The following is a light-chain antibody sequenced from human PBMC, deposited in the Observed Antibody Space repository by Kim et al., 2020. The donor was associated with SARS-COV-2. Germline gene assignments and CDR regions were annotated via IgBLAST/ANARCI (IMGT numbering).Light chain of an antibody. V-gene: IGKV3-15*01. J-gene: IGKJ2*01. CDR2: GAS. CDR1: QSVSSN. Sequence: SVSPGERATHSCRASQSVSSNVAWYQQKPGQAPRLLIDGASTRATGIPARCSGSGSGTEFTLTISSLQSEDFAVYYCQQYNNWPYTFGQGTKLEI. CDR3: QQYNNWPYT.